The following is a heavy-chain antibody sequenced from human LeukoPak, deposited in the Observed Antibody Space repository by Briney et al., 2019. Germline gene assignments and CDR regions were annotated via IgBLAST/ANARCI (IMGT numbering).Heavy chain of an antibody. CDR2: IYHSGNT. CDR1: GGSISSSNW. V-gene: IGHV4-4*02. CDR3: ARATPNLTILGVRRYFQH. D-gene: IGHD3-3*01. Sequence: SETLSLTCSVSGGSISSSNWWSWVRQPPGKGLEWIGEIYHSGNTNYNLSLKSRVTISVDKSKNQFSLKLNSVTAADTAVYYCARATPNLTILGVRRYFQHWGQGTLVTVSS. J-gene: IGHJ1*01.